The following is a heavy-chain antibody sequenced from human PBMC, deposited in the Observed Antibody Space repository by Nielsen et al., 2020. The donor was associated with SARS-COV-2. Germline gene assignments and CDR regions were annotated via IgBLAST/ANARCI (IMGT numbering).Heavy chain of an antibody. V-gene: IGHV1-2*02. CDR2: INPNSGGT. CDR1: GYTFTGYY. J-gene: IGHJ4*02. D-gene: IGHD4-11*01. Sequence: ASVKVSCKASGYTFTGYYMHWVRQAPGQGLEWMGWINPNSGGTNYAQKFQGRVTMTRDTSISTAYMELSRLRSDDTAVYYCARDGWMTTVTTSVYWGQGTLVTVSS. CDR3: ARDGWMTTVTTSVY.